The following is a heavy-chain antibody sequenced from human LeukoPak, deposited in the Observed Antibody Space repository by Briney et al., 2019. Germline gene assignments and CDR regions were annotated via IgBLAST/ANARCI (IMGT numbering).Heavy chain of an antibody. Sequence: GESLKISCQGSGYSFTTYYITWVRQMPGKGPEWMGIIYPGDSDTRYSPTFQGQVTISAEKSIRTAYLQWNSLKASDTAMYYCARAGDILTGYSGAFDLWGQGTMVTVSS. D-gene: IGHD3-9*01. V-gene: IGHV5-51*01. CDR1: GYSFTTYY. CDR3: ARAGDILTGYSGAFDL. CDR2: IYPGDSDT. J-gene: IGHJ3*01.